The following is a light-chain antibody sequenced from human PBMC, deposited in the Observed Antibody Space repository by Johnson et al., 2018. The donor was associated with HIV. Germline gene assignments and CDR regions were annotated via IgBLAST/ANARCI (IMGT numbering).Light chain of an antibody. CDR1: SSNIGNNY. CDR2: DNN. J-gene: IGLJ1*01. Sequence: QSVLTQPPSVSAAPGQTVTISCSGSSSNIGNNYVSWYQQLPGTAPKLLIYDNNKRPSGIPDRFSGSKSGTSATLGITGLQTGDEADYYCGTWDSSLGVYVFGTGTKVTVL. V-gene: IGLV1-51*01. CDR3: GTWDSSLGVYV.